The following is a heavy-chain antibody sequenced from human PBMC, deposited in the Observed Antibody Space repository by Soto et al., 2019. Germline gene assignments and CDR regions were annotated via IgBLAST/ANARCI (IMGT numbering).Heavy chain of an antibody. CDR3: ATPMATATGY. V-gene: IGHV3-53*02. D-gene: IGHD2-8*02. CDR1: GFTVSSNY. CDR2: IYPGGNT. J-gene: IGHJ4*02. Sequence: EVQLVETGGGLIQPGGSLRLSCAVSGFTVSSNYMSWVRQAPGKGLEWVSLIYPGGNTYHADSVKGRFTISRDNSKNTVYLQMNNLRAEDTTVYYCATPMATATGYWGQGTLVTVSS.